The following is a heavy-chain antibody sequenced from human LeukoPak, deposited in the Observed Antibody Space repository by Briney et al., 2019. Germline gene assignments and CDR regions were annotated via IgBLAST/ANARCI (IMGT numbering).Heavy chain of an antibody. J-gene: IGHJ4*02. D-gene: IGHD2-21*01. Sequence: GGSLRLSCAASGFTFSSYSMNWVRQAPGKGLVWVSSISSSSSYIYYADSVKGRFTISRDNAKNSLYLQMNSLRAEDTAVYYCARGVMVRGRYYFDYWGQGTLVTVSS. V-gene: IGHV3-21*01. CDR1: GFTFSSYS. CDR3: ARGVMVRGRYYFDY. CDR2: ISSSSSYI.